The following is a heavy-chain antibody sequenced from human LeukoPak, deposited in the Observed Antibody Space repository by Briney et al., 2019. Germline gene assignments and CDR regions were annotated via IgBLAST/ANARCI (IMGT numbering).Heavy chain of an antibody. V-gene: IGHV3-48*04. CDR1: GFTFSSYA. J-gene: IGHJ3*02. Sequence: GGSLRPSCAASGFTFSSYAMSWFRQAPGRGLEWISYINSVGGTTFYADSVKGRFTISRDNANNTLYLQMNSLRAEDAATYYCARSHMYGDYGEDIWGHGTVVAVSS. CDR2: INSVGGTT. D-gene: IGHD4-17*01. CDR3: ARSHMYGDYGEDI.